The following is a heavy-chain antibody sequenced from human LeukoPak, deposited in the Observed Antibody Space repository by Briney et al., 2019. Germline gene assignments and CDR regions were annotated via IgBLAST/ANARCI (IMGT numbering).Heavy chain of an antibody. CDR1: GFTFDDYA. Sequence: GGSLRLSCAASGFTFDDYAVHWVRHAPGKGLEWVSLISWDGGRAYYADSVKSRFTISRGNSKNSLYLQMNSLRAEGTALYYCAKNKRAYSSSWYELDYWGQGTLGTVSS. V-gene: IGHV3-43D*03. D-gene: IGHD6-13*01. J-gene: IGHJ4*02. CDR3: AKNKRAYSSSWYELDY. CDR2: ISWDGGRA.